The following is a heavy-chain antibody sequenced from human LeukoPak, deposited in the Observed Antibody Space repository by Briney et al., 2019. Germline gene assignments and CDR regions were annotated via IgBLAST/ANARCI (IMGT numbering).Heavy chain of an antibody. CDR3: ARDYDFWSGPFDY. CDR2: IYYSGTT. D-gene: IGHD3-3*01. Sequence: SETLSLTCTVSGDSISSYYWSWIRQPPGKGLEWIGYIYYSGTTNYNPSLKSRVTISVDTSKNQFSLQLSSVTAADTAVYYCARDYDFWSGPFDYWGQGTLVTVSS. CDR1: GDSISSYY. J-gene: IGHJ4*02. V-gene: IGHV4-59*12.